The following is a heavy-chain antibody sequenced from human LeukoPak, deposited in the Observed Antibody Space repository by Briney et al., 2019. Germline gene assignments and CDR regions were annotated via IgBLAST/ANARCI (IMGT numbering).Heavy chain of an antibody. CDR3: AKPIAAAGTSLYYYMDV. V-gene: IGHV3-23*01. D-gene: IGHD6-13*01. J-gene: IGHJ6*03. CDR1: GFTLSSYA. Sequence: PGRSLRLSCAASGFTLSSYAMSWVRQAPGKGLEWVSAISGSGGSTYYADSVKGRFTISRDNSKNTLYLQMNSLRAEDTAVYYCAKPIAAAGTSLYYYMDVWGKGTTVTVSS. CDR2: ISGSGGST.